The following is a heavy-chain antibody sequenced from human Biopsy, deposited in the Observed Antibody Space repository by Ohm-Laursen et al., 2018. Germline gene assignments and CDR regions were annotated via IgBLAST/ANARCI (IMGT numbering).Heavy chain of an antibody. V-gene: IGHV4-31*01. CDR3: ARGDYFDSNGYFWFDP. D-gene: IGHD3-22*01. J-gene: IGHJ5*02. Sequence: LRLSCSASGLIFSDYYMSWIRQAPGKGLEWIGYIFNSANTYYNPSLKNLITISGDTSKNQFSLKLNSVTAADTAVYYCARGDYFDSNGYFWFDPWGQGTLVTVSS. CDR1: GLIFSDYY. CDR2: IFNSANT.